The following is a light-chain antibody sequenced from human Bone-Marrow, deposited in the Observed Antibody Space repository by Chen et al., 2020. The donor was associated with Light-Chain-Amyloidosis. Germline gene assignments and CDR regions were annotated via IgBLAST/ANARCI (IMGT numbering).Light chain of an antibody. CDR2: GSS. CDR1: QSISDRY. J-gene: IGKJ5*01. V-gene: IGKV3-20*01. CDR3: QQYSMSPPIT. Sequence: EIVLTQSPGTLSLSPGESASLSCRASQSISDRYLAWYQQKPGQAPRLLIFGSSTRATGIPDRFTGSGSGTDFTLSISSLEPEDFAVYFCQQYSMSPPITFGLGTRLEIK.